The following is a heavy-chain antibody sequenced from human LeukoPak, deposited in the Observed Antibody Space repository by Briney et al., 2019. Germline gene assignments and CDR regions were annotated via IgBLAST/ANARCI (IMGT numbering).Heavy chain of an antibody. CDR2: IYTSGST. J-gene: IGHJ6*03. CDR1: GGSISSYY. V-gene: IGHV4-4*09. Sequence: SETLSLTCTVSGGSISSYYWSWIRQPPGKGLEWIGYIYTSGSTNYNPSLKSRVTISVDTSKNQFSLKLSSVTAADTAVYYCAGYYYYMDVWGKGTTVTVSS. CDR3: AGYYYYMDV.